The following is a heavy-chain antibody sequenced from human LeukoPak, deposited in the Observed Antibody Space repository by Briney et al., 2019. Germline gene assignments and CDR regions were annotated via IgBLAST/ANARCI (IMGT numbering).Heavy chain of an antibody. CDR1: RYTFTNYD. CDR3: ARRGWELLGIDS. CDR2: MNPNSGNT. J-gene: IGHJ4*02. V-gene: IGHV1-8*01. D-gene: IGHD2-15*01. Sequence: ASVKVPCKASRYTFTNYDINWVRQATGQGREWMGWMNPNSGNTDNAQKFQARVTMTRDTSISTAYMELSSLKSEDTAVYYCARRGWELLGIDSWGQGTLVTVSS.